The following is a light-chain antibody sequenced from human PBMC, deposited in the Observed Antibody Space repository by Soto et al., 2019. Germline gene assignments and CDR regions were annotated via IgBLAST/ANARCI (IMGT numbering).Light chain of an antibody. J-gene: IGKJ1*01. CDR1: QTISSSH. CDR2: GAS. CDR3: QPYGSSRT. V-gene: IGKV3-20*01. Sequence: EIVLTQSPGTLSLSPGERATLSCRASQTISSSHLAWYQQKPGQAPRLLVYGASSRATGIPDRFAGSGSGTDFTLTISRLEPEDFAVYYCQPYGSSRTFGHGTKLDIK.